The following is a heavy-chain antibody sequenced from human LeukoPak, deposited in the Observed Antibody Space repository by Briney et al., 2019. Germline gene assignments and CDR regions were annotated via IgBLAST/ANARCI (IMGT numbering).Heavy chain of an antibody. CDR2: IYYSGST. D-gene: IGHD3-22*01. J-gene: IGHJ5*02. Sequence: SETLSLTCTVSGGSISSGDYDWSWIRQPPGKGLEWIGYIYYSGSTYYNPSLKSRVTISVDTSKNQFSLKLSSVTAADTAVYYCAREWYYYDSSGPGWFDPWGQGTLVTVSS. CDR3: AREWYYYDSSGPGWFDP. V-gene: IGHV4-30-4*08. CDR1: GGSISSGDYD.